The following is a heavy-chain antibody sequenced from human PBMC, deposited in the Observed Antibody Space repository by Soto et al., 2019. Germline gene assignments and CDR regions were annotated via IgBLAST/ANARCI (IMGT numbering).Heavy chain of an antibody. V-gene: IGHV3-21*01. CDR1: GFTFSSYS. Sequence: PGGSLRLSCAASGFTFSSYSMNWVRQAPGKGLEWVSSISSSSSYIYYADSVKGRFTISRDNAKNSLYLQMNSLRAEDTAVYYCAREQSGSSRDPEGFDYWGQGTLVTVSS. CDR3: AREQSGSSRDPEGFDY. CDR2: ISSSSSYI. J-gene: IGHJ4*02. D-gene: IGHD1-26*01.